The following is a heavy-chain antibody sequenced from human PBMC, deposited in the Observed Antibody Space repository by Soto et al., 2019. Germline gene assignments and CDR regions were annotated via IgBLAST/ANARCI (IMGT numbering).Heavy chain of an antibody. D-gene: IGHD6-6*01. V-gene: IGHV1-18*01. CDR3: ATTRGYNSSHQTFDY. Sequence: ASVKVSCKASGYTFTNYGISWVRQAPGQGLEWMGWISAYNGDTNYTQKLQGRVTMTTDTSTSTAYVELRSLRSDDTAVYYCATTRGYNSSHQTFDYWGQGTLVTVSS. CDR1: GYTFTNYG. CDR2: ISAYNGDT. J-gene: IGHJ4*02.